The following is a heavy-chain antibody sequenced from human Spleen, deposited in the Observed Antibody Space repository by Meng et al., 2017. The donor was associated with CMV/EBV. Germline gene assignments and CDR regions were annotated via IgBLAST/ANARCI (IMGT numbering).Heavy chain of an antibody. CDR1: GFTVSYSY. V-gene: IGHV3-66*02. J-gene: IGHJ4*02. CDR3: ARDSRF. D-gene: IGHD3-3*01. Sequence: GGSLRLSCAASGFTVSYSYMTWVRQAPGKRLAWVSLIYSGGSTHYADSVKGRFTISRDNSRNTLYLQMNSLRVEDTGVYYCARDSRFWGQGTLVTVSS. CDR2: IYSGGST.